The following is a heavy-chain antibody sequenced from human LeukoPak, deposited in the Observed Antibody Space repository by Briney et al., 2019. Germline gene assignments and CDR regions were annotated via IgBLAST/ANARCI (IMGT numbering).Heavy chain of an antibody. CDR1: GFTFSGHW. J-gene: IGHJ4*02. V-gene: IGHV3-7*01. CDR3: TRDRSRAEDD. Sequence: GGSLRLSCAASGFTFSGHWMSWVRQAPGKGLEWVANINQGGSDKYYVDSVKGRFTISGDNANDLLYLQMNSLRGEDTAVYYCTRDRSRAEDDWGQGTLVTVSS. CDR2: INQGGSDK. D-gene: IGHD1-14*01.